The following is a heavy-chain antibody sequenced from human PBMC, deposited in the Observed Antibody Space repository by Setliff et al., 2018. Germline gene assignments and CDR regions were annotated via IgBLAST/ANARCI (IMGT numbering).Heavy chain of an antibody. Sequence: GSLRLSCAASGFTFSSYSMNWVRQAPGKGLEWVSSISSSSSYIYYADSVKGRFTISRDNAKNTLYLQMNSLRAEDTAVYYCASSGSYRSPSYYFDYWGQGTLVTVSS. J-gene: IGHJ4*02. V-gene: IGHV3-21*01. CDR1: GFTFSSYS. CDR2: ISSSSSYI. D-gene: IGHD3-10*01. CDR3: ASSGSYRSPSYYFDY.